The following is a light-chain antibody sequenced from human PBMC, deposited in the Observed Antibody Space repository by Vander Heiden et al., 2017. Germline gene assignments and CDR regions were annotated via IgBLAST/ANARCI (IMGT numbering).Light chain of an antibody. V-gene: IGKV2-28*01. CDR3: MQGLQTPYT. CDR2: LVS. J-gene: IGKJ2*01. Sequence: DLVMPQSPLSLPVTPGESASISCRSSQSLLHSDTYTYLDWYLQKPGQSPQLLIYLVSSRACGVPDRFSASGSDTDFTLKISRVEADDVGVYYCMQGLQTPYTFGQGTKLEIK. CDR1: QSLLHSDTYTY.